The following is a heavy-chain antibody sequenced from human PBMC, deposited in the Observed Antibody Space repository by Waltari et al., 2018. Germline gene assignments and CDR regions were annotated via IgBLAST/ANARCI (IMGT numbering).Heavy chain of an antibody. D-gene: IGHD3-3*01. V-gene: IGHV4-34*01. CDR2: INHSGST. J-gene: IGHJ6*02. CDR1: GGSFSGYY. CDR3: ARGLSGVYGMDV. Sequence: QVQLQQWGAGLLKPSETPSLTCAVYGGSFSGYYWSWIRQPPGKGLEWIGEINHSGSTNYNPSLKSRVTISVDTSKNQFSLKLSSVTAADTAVYYCARGLSGVYGMDVWGQGTTVTVSS.